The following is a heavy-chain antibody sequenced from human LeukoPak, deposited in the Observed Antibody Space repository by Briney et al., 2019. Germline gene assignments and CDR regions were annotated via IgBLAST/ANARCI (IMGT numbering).Heavy chain of an antibody. CDR1: GYSISSGYY. D-gene: IGHD7-27*01. CDR2: IYHSGST. Sequence: PSETLSLTCTVSGYSISSGYYWGWIRQPPGKGLEWIGSIYHSGSTYYNPSLKSRVTISVDTSKNQFSLKLSSVTAADTAVYYCARGPRGYYFDYWGQGTLVTVSS. V-gene: IGHV4-38-2*02. CDR3: ARGPRGYYFDY. J-gene: IGHJ4*02.